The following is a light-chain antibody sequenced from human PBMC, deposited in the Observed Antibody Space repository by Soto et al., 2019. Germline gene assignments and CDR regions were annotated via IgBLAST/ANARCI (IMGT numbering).Light chain of an antibody. CDR3: KQRVSWPPT. V-gene: IGKV3-11*01. Sequence: EIGLTQSPATLSLSPGERATLSCRASQSVSRYLAWYQQKPGQAPRLLIHDTSTRATGVPDTFSGSGSGTEFTPPLASLHPADFAPYCCKQRVSWPPTFGGWIHVEIK. CDR1: QSVSRY. CDR2: DTS. J-gene: IGKJ4*02.